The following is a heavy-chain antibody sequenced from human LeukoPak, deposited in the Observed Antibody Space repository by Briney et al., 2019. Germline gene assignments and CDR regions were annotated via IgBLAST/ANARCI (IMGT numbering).Heavy chain of an antibody. Sequence: SQTLSLTCDISGDSVSSKSGGWNWIRQSPSRGLEWLGRTYYTSKWFNEYAVSLKSRITINSYTSKNQLTLHLDSVTPEDTAVYYCAREQLWSGPNRFDSWGQGILVTVSS. J-gene: IGHJ5*01. CDR3: AREQLWSGPNRFDS. CDR1: GDSVSSKSGG. CDR2: TYYTSKWFN. D-gene: IGHD3-10*02. V-gene: IGHV6-1*01.